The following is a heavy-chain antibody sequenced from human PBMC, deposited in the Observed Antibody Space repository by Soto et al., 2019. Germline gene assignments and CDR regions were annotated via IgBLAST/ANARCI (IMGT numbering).Heavy chain of an antibody. Sequence: XSVKVSCEASGYTFTSYGISWVRQAPGQGXXXXXXXXNXXXKTXXSKXXXXXXXIXXXKXXXTEYMEMRRLRSEETAVYYCATGFPLWLDPWGQGTLVTVSS. CDR1: GYTFTSYG. CDR2: XXNXXXKT. J-gene: IGHJ5*02. V-gene: IGHV1-18*01. D-gene: IGHD3-3*01. CDR3: ATGFPLWLDP.